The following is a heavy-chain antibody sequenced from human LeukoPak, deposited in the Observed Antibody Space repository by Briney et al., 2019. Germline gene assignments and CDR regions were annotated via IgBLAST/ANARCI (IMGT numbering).Heavy chain of an antibody. CDR2: MNPNSGNT. CDR3: ARGGNPFHMIVRPPDAFDI. CDR1: GYTFTSYD. D-gene: IGHD3-22*01. Sequence: ASVKVSCKASGYTFTSYDINWVRQATGQGLEWMGWMNPNSGNTGYAQKFQGRVTITRNTSISTAYMELSSLRSEDTAVYYCARGGNPFHMIVRPPDAFDIWGQGTMVTVSS. V-gene: IGHV1-8*03. J-gene: IGHJ3*02.